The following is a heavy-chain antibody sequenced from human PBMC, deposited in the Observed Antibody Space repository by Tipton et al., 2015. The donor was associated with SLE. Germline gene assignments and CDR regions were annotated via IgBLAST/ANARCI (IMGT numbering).Heavy chain of an antibody. D-gene: IGHD4-17*01. CDR2: TFYSGST. CDR1: GGSISTYS. CDR3: ARVDGDYGDAFDI. J-gene: IGHJ3*02. Sequence: TLSLTCTVSGGSISTYSWSWILQPPGKGMEWIGYTFYSGSTNYNPSPKSRVTISVDTSKNQFSLNLTSVTSADTAVYYCARVDGDYGDAFDIWGQGTLVTVSS. V-gene: IGHV4-59*01.